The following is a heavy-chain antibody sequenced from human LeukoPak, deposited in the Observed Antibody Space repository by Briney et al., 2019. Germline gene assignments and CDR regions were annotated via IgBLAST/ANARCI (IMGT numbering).Heavy chain of an antibody. Sequence: PSETLSLTCTVSGGSISSFYWSWIRQPPGKGLEWSGYIYNTENTYYNPSLKSRVTISVDTSKNQFSLKVKSVTASDTAVYYCASSKPDLDTWGQGTLVTASS. CDR3: ASSKPDLDT. CDR2: IYNTENT. CDR1: GGSISSFY. D-gene: IGHD2-2*01. J-gene: IGHJ5*02. V-gene: IGHV4-59*08.